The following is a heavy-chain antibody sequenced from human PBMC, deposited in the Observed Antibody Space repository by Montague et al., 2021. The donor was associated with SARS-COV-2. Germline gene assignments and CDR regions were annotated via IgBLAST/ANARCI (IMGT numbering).Heavy chain of an antibody. J-gene: IGHJ3*02. CDR2: IYNTGRT. D-gene: IGHD2-2*01. V-gene: IGHV4-61*08. CDR3: ATEMPAYDVFDI. Sequence: SETLSLTCTVSGGSVTSGDYYWTWIRQPPGKGLEWIGYIYNTGRTNYNPSLKNRVTISMDTSKNQFSLKVDSVSAADTAVYYCATEMPAYDVFDIWGQGTMVTVSS. CDR1: GGSVTSGDYY.